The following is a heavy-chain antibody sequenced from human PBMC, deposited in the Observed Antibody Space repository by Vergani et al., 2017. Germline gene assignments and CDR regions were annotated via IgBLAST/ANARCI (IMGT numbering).Heavy chain of an antibody. CDR3: AKGVYCSSTSCPFDY. J-gene: IGHJ4*02. D-gene: IGHD2-2*01. Sequence: EVQLVESGGGLVQPGRSLRLSCAASGFTLDDYAMHWVRQAPGKGLEWVSGISWNSGSIRYADSVTGRFTISRDNAKNSLYLQMNSLRAEDTALYYCAKGVYCSSTSCPFDYWGQGTLVTVSS. CDR1: GFTLDDYA. V-gene: IGHV3-9*01. CDR2: ISWNSGSI.